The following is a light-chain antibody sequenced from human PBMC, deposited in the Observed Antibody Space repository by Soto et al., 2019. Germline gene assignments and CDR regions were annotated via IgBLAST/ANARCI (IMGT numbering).Light chain of an antibody. CDR1: SSNIGAGYD. J-gene: IGLJ3*02. CDR2: GNT. CDR3: QSYDSSLSGSV. Sequence: QSVLTQPPSVSGAPVQRVTISCTGSSSNIGAGYDVHWYQQLPGTAPKLLIYGNTNRPSGVPDRFSGSKSGTSASLAISRLQAEDEADYFCQSYDSSLSGSVFGGGTKVTVL. V-gene: IGLV1-40*01.